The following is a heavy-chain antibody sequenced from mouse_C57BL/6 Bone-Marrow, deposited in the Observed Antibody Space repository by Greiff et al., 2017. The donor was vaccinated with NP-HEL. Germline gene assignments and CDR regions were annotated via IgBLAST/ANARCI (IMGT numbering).Heavy chain of an antibody. Sequence: VQLQQPGAELVKPGASVKLSCKASGYTFTSYWMQWVKQRPGQGLEWIGEIDPSDSYTNYNQKFKGKATLTVDTSSSTAYMQPSSLTSEDSAVYYCARDGYYPYWYFDVWGTGTTVTVSS. CDR1: GYTFTSYW. CDR2: IDPSDSYT. CDR3: ARDGYYPYWYFDV. D-gene: IGHD2-3*01. J-gene: IGHJ1*03. V-gene: IGHV1-50*01.